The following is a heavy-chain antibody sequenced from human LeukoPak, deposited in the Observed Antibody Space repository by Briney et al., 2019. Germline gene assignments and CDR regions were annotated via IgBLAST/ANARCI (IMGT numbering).Heavy chain of an antibody. Sequence: SETLSLTCTVSGGSISSYYWSWIRQPPGKGLEWIGYIYYSGSTNYNPSLKSRVTISVDTSKNQFSLKLSSVTAADTAVYYCAREAGGTMVRGVIYYYYYMDVWGKGTTVTISS. V-gene: IGHV4-59*12. J-gene: IGHJ6*03. CDR3: AREAGGTMVRGVIYYYYYMDV. CDR1: GGSISSYY. D-gene: IGHD3-10*01. CDR2: IYYSGST.